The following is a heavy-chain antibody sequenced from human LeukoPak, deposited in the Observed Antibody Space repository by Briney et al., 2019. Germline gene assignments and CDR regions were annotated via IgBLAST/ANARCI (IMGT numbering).Heavy chain of an antibody. V-gene: IGHV4-4*07. CDR3: ASKIATYYYDSSGYPPAWFDP. J-gene: IGHJ5*02. CDR2: IYTSGST. D-gene: IGHD3-22*01. CDR1: GGSISSYY. Sequence: SETLSLTCTVSGGSISSYYWSWIRQPAGKGLEWIGRIYTSGSTNYNPSLKSRVTMSVDTSKNQFSLKLSSVTAADAAVYYCASKIATYYYDSSGYPPAWFDPWGQGTLVTVSS.